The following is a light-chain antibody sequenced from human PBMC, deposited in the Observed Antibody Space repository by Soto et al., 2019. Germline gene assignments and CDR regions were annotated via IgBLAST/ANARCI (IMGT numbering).Light chain of an antibody. V-gene: IGKV2-30*02. Sequence: DVVMTQSPLSLPVTLGQPASISCRSNQSLVHSDGIAYFSWFQQRPGRSPRRLIYKVSNRDFGVPARFSGSGSGTDFALKISRVEAEDVGVYYRMQGPHWPITFGQGTRLEIK. CDR1: QSLVHSDGIAY. CDR3: MQGPHWPIT. J-gene: IGKJ5*01. CDR2: KVS.